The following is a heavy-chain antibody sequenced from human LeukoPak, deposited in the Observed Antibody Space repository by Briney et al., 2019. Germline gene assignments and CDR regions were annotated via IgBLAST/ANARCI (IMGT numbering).Heavy chain of an antibody. D-gene: IGHD3/OR15-3a*01. Sequence: GGSLRLSCAASGFTFSTYNMNWVRQAPGKGLEWVSSISGSSSYIYYADSVKGRFTISRDNAKNSLYLQMNSLRAEDTAMYYCARDSVIYGYWGQGTLVTVSS. V-gene: IGHV3-21*01. CDR2: ISGSSSYI. CDR3: ARDSVIYGY. J-gene: IGHJ4*02. CDR1: GFTFSTYN.